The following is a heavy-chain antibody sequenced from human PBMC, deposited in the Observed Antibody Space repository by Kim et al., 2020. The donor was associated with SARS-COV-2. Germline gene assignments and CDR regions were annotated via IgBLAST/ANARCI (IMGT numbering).Heavy chain of an antibody. Sequence: ASVKVSCKASGYTFTSYGISWVRQAPGQGLEWMGWISAYNGNTNYAQKLQGRVTMTTDTSTSTAYMELRSLRSDDTAVYYCARSSRNQNIVKDDYWGQGTLVTVSS. CDR3: ARSSRNQNIVKDDY. CDR2: ISAYNGNT. J-gene: IGHJ4*02. V-gene: IGHV1-18*01. CDR1: GYTFTSYG. D-gene: IGHD3-16*02.